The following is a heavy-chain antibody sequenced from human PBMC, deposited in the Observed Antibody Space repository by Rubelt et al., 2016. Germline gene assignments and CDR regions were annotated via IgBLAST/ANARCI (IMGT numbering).Heavy chain of an antibody. J-gene: IGHJ4*02. D-gene: IGHD3-10*01. V-gene: IGHV3-48*01. CDR2: ISSSSSTI. Sequence: ISSSSSTIYYADSVKGRFTISRDNAKNSLYLQMNSLRAEDTAAYYCARSGGWFGADYWGQGTLVTVSS. CDR3: ARSGGWFGADY.